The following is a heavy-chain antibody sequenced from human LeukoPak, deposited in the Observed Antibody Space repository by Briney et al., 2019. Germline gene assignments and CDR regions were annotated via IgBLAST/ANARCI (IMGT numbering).Heavy chain of an antibody. CDR2: IHPGNADI. J-gene: IGHJ4*02. D-gene: IGHD4-23*01. CDR3: ANFYGDKNSYFAY. Sequence: GESLKVSCKASGYSFSNYWIGWVRQMPGKGLEWMGIIHPGNADIRYSPSFEGQVIILVDKSTSTAYLQWTSLKASDSAMYYCANFYGDKNSYFAYWGQGTRVTVSS. CDR1: GYSFSNYW. V-gene: IGHV5-51*01.